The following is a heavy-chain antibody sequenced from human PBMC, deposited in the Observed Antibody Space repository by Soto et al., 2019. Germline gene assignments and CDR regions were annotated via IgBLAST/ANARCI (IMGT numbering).Heavy chain of an antibody. CDR2: IGAGGDIT. D-gene: IGHD2-21*01. Sequence: GGSLRLSCAASGFSFSNFAMSWVRQAPGKGLEWVSGIGAGGDITFYADSVKGRFGISRDNSKNTVYLQVNSLRAEDTAVYFCAKDDFTDRGEDSFDHWGQGTLVTVSS. V-gene: IGHV3-23*01. CDR1: GFSFSNFA. J-gene: IGHJ4*02. CDR3: AKDDFTDRGEDSFDH.